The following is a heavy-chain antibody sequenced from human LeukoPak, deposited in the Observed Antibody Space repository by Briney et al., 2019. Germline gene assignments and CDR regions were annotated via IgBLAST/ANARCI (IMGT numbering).Heavy chain of an antibody. J-gene: IGHJ5*02. D-gene: IGHD3-10*01. CDR2: IYYSGST. Sequence: SETLSLTCTVSGGSISSSSYYWGWIRQPPGKGLEWIGSIYYSGSTYYNPSLKSRVTISVDTSKNQFSLKLSSVTAADTAVYYCARAYYYGSGSPVNWFDPWGQGTLVTVSS. CDR3: ARAYYYGSGSPVNWFDP. V-gene: IGHV4-39*07. CDR1: GGSISSSSYY.